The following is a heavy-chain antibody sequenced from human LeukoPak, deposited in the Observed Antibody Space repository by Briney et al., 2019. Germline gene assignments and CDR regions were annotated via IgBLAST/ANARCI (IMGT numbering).Heavy chain of an antibody. Sequence: PGGSLRLSCAASGFTLSSYGMHWVRQAPGKGLEWVAVISYDGSNKYYADSVKGRFTISRDNSKNTLYLQMNSLRAEDTAVYYCVRDLSGIAVAALTHWGQGTLVTVSS. CDR1: GFTLSSYG. D-gene: IGHD6-19*01. J-gene: IGHJ4*02. CDR2: ISYDGSNK. V-gene: IGHV3-30*19. CDR3: VRDLSGIAVAALTH.